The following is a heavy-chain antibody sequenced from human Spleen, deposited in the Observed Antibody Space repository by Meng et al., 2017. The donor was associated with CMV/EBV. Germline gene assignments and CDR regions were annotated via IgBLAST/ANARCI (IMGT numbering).Heavy chain of an antibody. J-gene: IGHJ4*02. V-gene: IGHV2-5*02. CDR1: GFSLSTSGVG. D-gene: IGHD6-6*01. CDR3: ALALYSSSIDY. CDR2: IYWDDDK. Sequence: TLKEPVPSLLNPPPPLTLTSTFSGFSLSTSGVGVGWIRQPPGKALEWLALIYWDDDKRYSPSLKSRLTITKDTSKNQVVLTMTNMDPVDTATYYCALALYSSSIDYWGQGTLVTVSS.